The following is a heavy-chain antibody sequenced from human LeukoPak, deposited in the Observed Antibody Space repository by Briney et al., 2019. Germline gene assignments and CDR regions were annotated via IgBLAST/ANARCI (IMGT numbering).Heavy chain of an antibody. V-gene: IGHV3-30-3*01. CDR1: GFTFSSYA. J-gene: IGHJ4*02. CDR3: AREFYGDSIFDY. D-gene: IGHD4-17*01. CDR2: ISYDGSNK. Sequence: PGGSLRLSCAASGFTFSSYAMHWVRQAPGKGLEWVAVISYDGSNKYYADSVKGRFTISRDNSKNTLYLQINSLRAEDTAVYYCAREFYGDSIFDYWGQGTLVTVSS.